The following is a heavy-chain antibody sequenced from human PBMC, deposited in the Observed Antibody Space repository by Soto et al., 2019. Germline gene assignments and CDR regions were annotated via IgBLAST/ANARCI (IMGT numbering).Heavy chain of an antibody. D-gene: IGHD3-10*01. CDR3: ARARSGLWFGELFRAGYFDY. CDR1: GGSISSNDFY. J-gene: IGHJ4*02. Sequence: SETLSLTCIVSGGSISSNDFYWSWIRQHPGKGLEWIGYIYYSGNTYYNPSLKSRVTILVDTSKNQFSLKVSSVTAADTAVYYCARARSGLWFGELFRAGYFDYWGQGTLVTVSS. V-gene: IGHV4-31*03. CDR2: IYYSGNT.